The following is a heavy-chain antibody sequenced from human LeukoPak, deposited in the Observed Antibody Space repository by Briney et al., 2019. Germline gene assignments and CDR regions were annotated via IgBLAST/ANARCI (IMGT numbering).Heavy chain of an antibody. CDR1: GFTFSSYW. D-gene: IGHD3-22*01. J-gene: IGHJ3*02. CDR3: ARQVTMIVLIDAFDI. V-gene: IGHV3-7*01. Sequence: GGSLRLCCAASGFTFSSYWMSWVRQAPGKGLEGVANIKQDGSEKYYVDSVKGRFTISRDNAKNSLYLQMNSLRAEDTAVYYCARQVTMIVLIDAFDIWGQGTMVTVSS. CDR2: IKQDGSEK.